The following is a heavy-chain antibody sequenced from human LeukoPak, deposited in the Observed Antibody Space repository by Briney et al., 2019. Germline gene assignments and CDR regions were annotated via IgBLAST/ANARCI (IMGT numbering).Heavy chain of an antibody. CDR2: IDHSGST. V-gene: IGHV4-34*01. CDR1: GGSFSGYY. Sequence: SETLSLTCAVYGGSFSGYYWSWIRQPPGKGLEWIGEIDHSGSTNYNPSLKSRVTISVDTSKNQFSLKLSSVTAADTAVYYCAGLNSSGWFFDYWGQGTLVTVSS. J-gene: IGHJ4*02. D-gene: IGHD6-19*01. CDR3: AGLNSSGWFFDY.